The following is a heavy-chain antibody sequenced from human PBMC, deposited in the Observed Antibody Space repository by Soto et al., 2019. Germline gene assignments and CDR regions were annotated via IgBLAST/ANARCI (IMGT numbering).Heavy chain of an antibody. V-gene: IGHV4-34*01. CDR3: ARGSGIVALPGELEDVNYDY. D-gene: IGHD1-1*01. CDR1: GQSFSGHS. CDR2: INESGST. Sequence: QVQLQQWGAGLVKPSETLSLSCAVYGQSFSGHSWAWIRQPPGKGLEWIGEINESGSTYYNPSLNSRVTISTDTSKNQFSLKLSSVSAADTAEYFCARGSGIVALPGELEDVNYDYWGQGTLVNVSS. J-gene: IGHJ4*02.